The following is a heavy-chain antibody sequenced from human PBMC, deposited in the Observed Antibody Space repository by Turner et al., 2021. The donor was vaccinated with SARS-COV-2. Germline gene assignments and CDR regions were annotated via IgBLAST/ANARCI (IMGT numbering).Heavy chain of an antibody. CDR1: GFTFSSYG. Sequence: VQLVESGGGVVQPGRSLRLSCAASGFTFSSYGMHWVRQAPGKGLEWVAVIWYDGSNKYYADSVKGRFTISRDNSKNTLYLQMNSLRAEDTAVYYCARDGMVGATGIDYWGQGTLVTVSS. CDR2: IWYDGSNK. D-gene: IGHD1-26*01. V-gene: IGHV3-33*01. CDR3: ARDGMVGATGIDY. J-gene: IGHJ4*02.